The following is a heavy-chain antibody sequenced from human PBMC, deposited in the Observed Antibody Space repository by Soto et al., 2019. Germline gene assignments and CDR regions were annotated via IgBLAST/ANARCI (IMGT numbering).Heavy chain of an antibody. CDR2: ISSSGSTI. CDR1: GFTVSSNY. Sequence: PGGSLRLSCAASGFTVSSNYMSWVRQAPGKGLEWVSYISSSGSTIYYADSVKGRFNISRDKAKNSLYLQMNSLRAEDTAVYYCASGMDSSSWYPHWGQGTMVTVSS. J-gene: IGHJ4*02. D-gene: IGHD6-13*01. V-gene: IGHV3-11*04. CDR3: ASGMDSSSWYPH.